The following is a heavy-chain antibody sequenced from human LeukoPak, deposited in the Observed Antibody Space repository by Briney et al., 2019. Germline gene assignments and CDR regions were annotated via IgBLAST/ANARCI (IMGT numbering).Heavy chain of an antibody. Sequence: GGSLRLSCAASGFTFSSYWMSWVRQAPGKGLEWVANIKQDGREKYYVDSVKGRFTISRDNAKNSLYLQMNSLRAEDTAVYYCARARPNFPIFGVVIHYYMDVWGKGPTVTVSS. V-gene: IGHV3-7*01. CDR1: GFTFSSYW. CDR3: ARARPNFPIFGVVIHYYMDV. D-gene: IGHD3-3*01. CDR2: IKQDGREK. J-gene: IGHJ6*03.